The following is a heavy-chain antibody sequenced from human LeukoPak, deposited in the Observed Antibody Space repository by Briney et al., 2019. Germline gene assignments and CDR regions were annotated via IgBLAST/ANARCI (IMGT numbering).Heavy chain of an antibody. V-gene: IGHV3-30*09. CDR2: VSVEGTGR. CDR1: GFTFSSYT. J-gene: IGHJ4*02. D-gene: IGHD4-11*01. CDR3: ATVTKVDFDY. Sequence: GGSLRLSCAASGFTFSSYTFSWFRQAPGKGLEWVASVSVEGTGRYFPGSVEGRFAISRDDSKKSVFLQMSNLRPEGTGVYFCATVTKVDFDYWGQGTLVTVSS.